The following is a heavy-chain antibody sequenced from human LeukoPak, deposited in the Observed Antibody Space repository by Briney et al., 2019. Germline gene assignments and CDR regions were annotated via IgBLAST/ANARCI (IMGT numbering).Heavy chain of an antibody. V-gene: IGHV4-39*01. Sequence: SETLSLTCTFSGGSISSSSYYWGWIRQPPGKGLEWIGSIYYSGNTYYNPSLKSRVTISVDTSKNQFSLKLSSVTAAYTAVYYCARRTSESWGYFDYWGQGTLITVSS. CDR3: ARRTSESWGYFDY. CDR1: GGSISSSSYY. J-gene: IGHJ4*02. CDR2: IYYSGNT. D-gene: IGHD3-16*01.